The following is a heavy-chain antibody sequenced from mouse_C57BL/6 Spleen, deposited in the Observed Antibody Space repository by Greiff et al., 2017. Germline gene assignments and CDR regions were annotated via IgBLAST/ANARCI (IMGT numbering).Heavy chain of an antibody. CDR1: GYSITSGYY. CDR2: ISYDGSN. D-gene: IGHD1-1*01. CDR3: ARDPSPYYYGSSYGAY. J-gene: IGHJ3*01. Sequence: ESGPGLVKPSQSLSLTCSVTGYSITSGYYWNWIRQFPGNKLEWMGYISYDGSNNYNPSLKNRISITRDTSKNQFFLKLNSVTTEDTATYYCARDPSPYYYGSSYGAYWGQGTLVTVSA. V-gene: IGHV3-6*01.